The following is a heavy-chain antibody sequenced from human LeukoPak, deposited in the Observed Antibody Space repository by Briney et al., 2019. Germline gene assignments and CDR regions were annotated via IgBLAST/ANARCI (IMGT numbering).Heavy chain of an antibody. V-gene: IGHV3-30*04. CDR1: GFTFSSYS. CDR2: ISYDGSNK. J-gene: IGHJ4*02. Sequence: WGSLRLSCAASGFTFSSYSMHWVRQAPGKGLEWVAVISYDGSNKYYSDSVKGRFTISRDNSKNTLYLQMNSLRAEDTAVYYCARTPVTREIDSWGQGTLVTVSS. CDR3: ARTPVTREIDS. D-gene: IGHD4-11*01.